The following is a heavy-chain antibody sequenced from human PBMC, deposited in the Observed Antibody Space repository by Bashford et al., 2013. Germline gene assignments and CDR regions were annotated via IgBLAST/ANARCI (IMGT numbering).Heavy chain of an antibody. CDR2: IYYSGST. D-gene: IGHD3-9*01. CDR3: ARDSLRYFDWLPQTYYYYYGMDV. J-gene: IGHJ6*02. Sequence: RPLLYSSETLSLTCAVYGGSFSNYYWSWIRQPPGKGLEWIGYIYYSGSTYYNPSLKSRVTISVDTSKNQFSLKLSSVTAADTAVYYCARDSLRYFDWLPQTYYYYYGMDVLGPRDHGHRLL. CDR1: GGSFSNYY. V-gene: IGHV4-34*09.